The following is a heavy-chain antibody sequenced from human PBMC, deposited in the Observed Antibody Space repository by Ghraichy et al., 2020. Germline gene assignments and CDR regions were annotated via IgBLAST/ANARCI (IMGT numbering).Heavy chain of an antibody. CDR2: IYYSGST. CDR1: GGSISSYY. D-gene: IGHD6-13*01. CDR3: ASSQSSSWYYFDY. V-gene: IGHV4-59*01. Sequence: SETLSLTCTVSGGSISSYYWSWIRQPPGKGLEWIGYIYYSGSTNYNPSLKSRVTISVDTSKNQFSLKLSSVTAADTAVYYCASSQSSSWYYFDYWGQGTLVTVSS. J-gene: IGHJ4*02.